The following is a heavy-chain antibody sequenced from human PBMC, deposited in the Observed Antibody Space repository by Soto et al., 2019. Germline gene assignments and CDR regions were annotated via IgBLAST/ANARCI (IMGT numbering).Heavy chain of an antibody. Sequence: GESLKISCKGSGYSFTSYWIGWVRQMPGKGLEWMGIIYPGDSDTRYSPSFQGQVTISADKSISTAYLQWSSLKASGTAMYYCARHELKVTHSYDSSGFSLDYWGQGTLVTVSS. CDR1: GYSFTSYW. V-gene: IGHV5-51*01. J-gene: IGHJ4*02. CDR3: ARHELKVTHSYDSSGFSLDY. D-gene: IGHD3-22*01. CDR2: IYPGDSDT.